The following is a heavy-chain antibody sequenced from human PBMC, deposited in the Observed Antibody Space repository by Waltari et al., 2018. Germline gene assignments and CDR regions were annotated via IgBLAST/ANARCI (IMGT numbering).Heavy chain of an antibody. J-gene: IGHJ4*02. D-gene: IGHD4-4*01. CDR3: ARDMGIYTNYAAY. CDR1: GFTFSRHW. CDR2: INEDESEK. V-gene: IGHV3-7*01. Sequence: EVQLVESGGGLVQPGGSLRLSCVASGFTFSRHWMSWLRQAPGKGLDWVANINEDESEKFYADAVKGRFTISRDNAKNSLYLQMNSLRVEDTAYYYCARDMGIYTNYAAYWGQGSLVTVSS.